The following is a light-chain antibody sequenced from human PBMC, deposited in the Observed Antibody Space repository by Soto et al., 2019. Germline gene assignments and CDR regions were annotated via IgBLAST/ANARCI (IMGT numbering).Light chain of an antibody. V-gene: IGKV3-15*01. CDR2: GAS. CDR1: QTVSSN. Sequence: ETVLTQSPGTLSLSPGERATLSCRASQTVSSNLAWYQQKPGQAPRLLIYGASTRATGIPARFSGSGSGTEFTLIISSLQSEDFAVYYCQHYNNWPPWTFGQGTKVDI. J-gene: IGKJ1*01. CDR3: QHYNNWPPWT.